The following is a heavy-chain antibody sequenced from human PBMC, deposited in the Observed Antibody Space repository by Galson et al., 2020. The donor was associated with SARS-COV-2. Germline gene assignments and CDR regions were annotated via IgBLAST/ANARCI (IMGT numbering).Heavy chain of an antibody. Sequence: QLGESLKISCRASGFTFSSSAMHWVRQAPGKGLEWVAIISYDGTKRYSLDSVKGRFTISRDNSKNTLYLQMDSLTTEDTAIYYCARETDDYTSSWYDYWGQGTLVTVSS. CDR1: GFTFSSSA. V-gene: IGHV3-30*04. D-gene: IGHD6-13*01. CDR2: ISYDGTKR. J-gene: IGHJ4*02. CDR3: ARETDDYTSSWYDY.